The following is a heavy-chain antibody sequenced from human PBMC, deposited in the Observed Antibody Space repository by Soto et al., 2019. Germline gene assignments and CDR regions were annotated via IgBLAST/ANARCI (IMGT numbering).Heavy chain of an antibody. V-gene: IGHV3-23*01. Sequence: PGGSLRLSCAASGFTFSSYAMSWVRQAPGKGLEWVSAISGSGGSTYYADSVKGRFTISRDNSKNTLYLQMNSLRAEDTAVYYCATAIPRWDGYIAYFDYWGQGTLVTVSS. D-gene: IGHD5-12*01. CDR2: ISGSGGST. J-gene: IGHJ4*02. CDR3: ATAIPRWDGYIAYFDY. CDR1: GFTFSSYA.